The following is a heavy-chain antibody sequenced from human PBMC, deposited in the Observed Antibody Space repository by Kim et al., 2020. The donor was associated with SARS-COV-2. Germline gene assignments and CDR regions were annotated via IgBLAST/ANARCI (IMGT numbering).Heavy chain of an antibody. Sequence: GGSLRLSCAASGFTFNTYWMTWVRQAPGKGLEWVANIREDGSEKYYVDSVKGRFTISRDNANNSLYLQMNSLRAGDTAVYYCARDYSAADAFHYYYYGLDVWGQGSTVTVSS. CDR3: ARDYSAADAFHYYYYGLDV. CDR2: IREDGSEK. V-gene: IGHV3-7*01. D-gene: IGHD6-13*01. CDR1: GFTFNTYW. J-gene: IGHJ6*02.